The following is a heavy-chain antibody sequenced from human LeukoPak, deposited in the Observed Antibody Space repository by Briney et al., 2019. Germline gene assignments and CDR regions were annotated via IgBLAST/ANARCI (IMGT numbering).Heavy chain of an antibody. J-gene: IGHJ4*02. CDR2: ISWNSGSI. Sequence: AGGSLRLSCEASGYTFDDYAMHWVRQAPGKGLEWVSGISWNSGSIGYADSVKGRFSISRDNGKNSLYLQMNSLRTEDTALYYCAKGHTYGLGESYLDIWGQGTLVSVSS. D-gene: IGHD5-18*01. CDR3: AKGHTYGLGESYLDI. V-gene: IGHV3-9*01. CDR1: GYTFDDYA.